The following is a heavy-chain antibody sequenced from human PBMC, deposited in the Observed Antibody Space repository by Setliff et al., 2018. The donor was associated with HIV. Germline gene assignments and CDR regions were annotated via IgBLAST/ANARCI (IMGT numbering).Heavy chain of an antibody. Sequence: SETLSLTCAVYGGSFSDYYWSWIRQPPGGGLEWIGSVYYSGYTYYNPSLRSRVTISVDTSKNQFSLKLSSVIAADTAVYYCARHAAGPDGPFDYWGQGTLVTVSS. CDR3: ARHAAGPDGPFDY. CDR1: GGSFSDYY. V-gene: IGHV4-59*08. J-gene: IGHJ4*02. CDR2: VYYSGYT.